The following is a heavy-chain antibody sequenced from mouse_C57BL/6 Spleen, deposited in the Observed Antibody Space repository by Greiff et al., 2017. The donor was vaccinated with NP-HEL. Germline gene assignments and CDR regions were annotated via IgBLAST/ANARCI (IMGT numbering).Heavy chain of an antibody. V-gene: IGHV1-64*01. J-gene: IGHJ3*01. Sequence: VQLQQPGAELVKPGASVKLSCKASGYTFTRYWMHWVKQRPGQGLEWVGMIHPNSGSTNYNEKFKSKATLTVDKSSSTAYMQLSSLTSEDSAVYYCARYGYDSFAYWGQGTLVTVSA. CDR3: ARYGYDSFAY. CDR1: GYTFTRYW. CDR2: IHPNSGST. D-gene: IGHD2-2*01.